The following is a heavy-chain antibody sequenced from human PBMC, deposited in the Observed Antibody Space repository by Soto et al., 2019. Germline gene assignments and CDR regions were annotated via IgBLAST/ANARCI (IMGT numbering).Heavy chain of an antibody. CDR2: IIPVFGTA. CDR3: ATPRGYFDSSGFDAFDF. CDR1: GVTFSSYA. D-gene: IGHD3-22*01. Sequence: GASVKVSCKVSGVTFSSYAISWVRQAPGQGLEWMGGIIPVFGTANYAQKFQGRVTITAAESTSTAYMDLSSLRSEDTAVYYCATPRGYFDSSGFDAFDFWGQGTVVTVSS. V-gene: IGHV1-69*13. J-gene: IGHJ3*01.